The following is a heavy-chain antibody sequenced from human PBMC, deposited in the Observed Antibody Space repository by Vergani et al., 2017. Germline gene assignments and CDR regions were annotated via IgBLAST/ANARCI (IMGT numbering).Heavy chain of an antibody. CDR3: ATARTYYYDSSGYQHDAFDI. Sequence: QVQLVQSGAEVKKPGASVKVSCKVSGYTLTELSMHWVRQAPGKGLEWMGGFDPEDGETIYAQKFQGRVTMTEDTSTDTAYMELSSLRSEDTAVYYCATARTYYYDSSGYQHDAFDIWGQGTMVTVSS. V-gene: IGHV1-24*01. CDR2: FDPEDGET. D-gene: IGHD3-22*01. J-gene: IGHJ3*02. CDR1: GYTLTELS.